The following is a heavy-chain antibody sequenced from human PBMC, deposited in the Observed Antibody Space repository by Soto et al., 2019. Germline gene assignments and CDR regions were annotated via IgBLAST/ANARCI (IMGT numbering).Heavy chain of an antibody. CDR3: ALRNGSRSYYNVQGIYYFSGMDV. CDR2: LDPSDSYT. D-gene: IGHD3-10*01. J-gene: IGHJ6*01. V-gene: IGHV5-10-1*01. CDR1: GYSFTIYW. Sequence: PGESLKLSCKSSGYSFTIYWISWVRQILGKGLEWMGRLDPSDSYTNYSPSFQANVTISADKSIITAYLQWSSLKASDTAMYYCALRNGSRSYYNVQGIYYFSGMDVWVQEATDRVYS.